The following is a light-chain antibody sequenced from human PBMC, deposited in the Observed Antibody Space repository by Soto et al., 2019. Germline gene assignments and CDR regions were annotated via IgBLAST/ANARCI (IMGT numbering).Light chain of an antibody. Sequence: QSVLTQPASVSGSPGQSITISCTGTSRDVGGFNYVSWYQQHPGKAPKLMIYEVSNRPSGVSNRFSGSKSANTASLTISGLQTEDEADYYCSSYTSSSTWVFGGGTKVTVL. V-gene: IGLV2-14*01. CDR1: SRDVGGFNY. CDR3: SSYTSSSTWV. J-gene: IGLJ3*02. CDR2: EVS.